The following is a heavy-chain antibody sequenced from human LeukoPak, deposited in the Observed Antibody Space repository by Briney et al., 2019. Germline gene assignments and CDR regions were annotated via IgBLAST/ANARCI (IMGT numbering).Heavy chain of an antibody. CDR3: ARCRGLLDPFDY. J-gene: IGHJ4*02. Sequence: GGSLRLSCAASGFTFSTYAMSWVRQAPGKGLEWVSSVRGSGDTKYDADSLKGRLTISRDNSKNTVYLQMNSLRAEDTAIYYCARCRGLLDPFDYWGQGILVTVSS. CDR2: VRGSGDTK. CDR1: GFTFSTYA. V-gene: IGHV3-23*01. D-gene: IGHD3-10*01.